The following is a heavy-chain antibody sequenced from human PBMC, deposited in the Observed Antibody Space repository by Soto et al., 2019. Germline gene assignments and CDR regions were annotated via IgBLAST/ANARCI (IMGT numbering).Heavy chain of an antibody. V-gene: IGHV1-2*04. CDR3: ARSFRQQGNWFDP. J-gene: IGHJ5*02. D-gene: IGHD6-13*01. CDR1: GYTFTGYY. CDR2: INPNSGGT. Sequence: ASVKVSCKASGYTFTGYYMHWVRQAPGQGLEWMGWINPNSGGTNYAQKFQGWVTMTRDTSISTAYMELSRLRSDDTAVYYCARSFRQQGNWFDPWGQGTLVTVSS.